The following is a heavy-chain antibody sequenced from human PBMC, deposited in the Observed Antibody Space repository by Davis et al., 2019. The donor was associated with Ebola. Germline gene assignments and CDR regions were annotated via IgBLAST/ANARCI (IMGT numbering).Heavy chain of an antibody. CDR1: GYTFTSYG. V-gene: IGHV1-18*01. CDR3: ARGFYCSSTSCLTYYYYGMDV. CDR2: ISAYNGNT. D-gene: IGHD2-2*01. J-gene: IGHJ6*02. Sequence: ASVKVSCKASGYTFTSYGISWVRQAPGQGLEWMGWISAYNGNTNYAQKFQGRVTMTRNTSISTAYMELSSLRSEDTAVYYCARGFYCSSTSCLTYYYYGMDVWGQGTTVTVSS.